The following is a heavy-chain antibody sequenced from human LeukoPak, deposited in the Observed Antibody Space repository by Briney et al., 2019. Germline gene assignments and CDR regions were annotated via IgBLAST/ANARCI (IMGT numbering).Heavy chain of an antibody. CDR2: IKQDGSKK. J-gene: IGHJ4*02. CDR3: ARGYGSKDC. D-gene: IGHD5-18*01. V-gene: IGHV3-7*03. CDR1: GFPFSSYW. Sequence: GGSLRLSCVASGFPFSSYWMTWVRQAPGKGLEWVANIKQDGSKKSYVDSVKGRFTISRDNAENPLYLQMNSLRTEDTAVYYCARGYGSKDCCGQGTLVTVSS.